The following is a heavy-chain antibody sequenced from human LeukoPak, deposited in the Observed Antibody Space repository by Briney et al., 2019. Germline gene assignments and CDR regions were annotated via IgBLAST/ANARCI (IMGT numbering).Heavy chain of an antibody. CDR3: ASPLYDSSGYVT. Sequence: GASVKVSCKASGYTFTGYHIHWVRQAPGQGLEWMGRINPYSGDTNFAQKFQGRVTMTRDTSITTAYMDLSSLTPDDTAVYFCASPLYDSSGYVTWGQGTMVTVSS. V-gene: IGHV1-2*06. D-gene: IGHD3-22*01. J-gene: IGHJ3*01. CDR1: GYTFTGYH. CDR2: INPYSGDT.